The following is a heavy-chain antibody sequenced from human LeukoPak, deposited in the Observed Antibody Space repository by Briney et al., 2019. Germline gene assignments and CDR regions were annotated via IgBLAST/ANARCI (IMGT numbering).Heavy chain of an antibody. CDR2: IGYDGSNK. J-gene: IGHJ6*03. V-gene: IGHV3-30*02. CDR1: GFTFRSYG. Sequence: SRGSLRLSCAASGFTFRSYGMHWVRQAPGKGLEWVTFIGYDGSNKYYTDSVKGRFTISRDNSKNTLYLQMNSLRTEDTAVYYCAKDSYYYYIDVWGKGTTVTVSS. CDR3: AKDSYYYYIDV.